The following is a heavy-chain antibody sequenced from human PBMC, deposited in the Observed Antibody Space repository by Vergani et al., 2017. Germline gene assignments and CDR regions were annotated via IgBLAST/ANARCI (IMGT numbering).Heavy chain of an antibody. V-gene: IGHV4-34*01. CDR3: ARGYSKYCSSTSCRYYYYYYGMDV. CDR1: GGSFSGYY. D-gene: IGHD2-2*01. CDR2: INHSGST. J-gene: IGHJ6*02. Sequence: QVQLQQWGAGLLKPSETLSLTCAVYGGSFSGYYWSWIRQPPGKGLEWIGEINHSGSTNYNPSLKSRVTISVDTSKNQFSLKLGSVTAADTAVYYCARGYSKYCSSTSCRYYYYYYGMDVWGQGTTVTVSS.